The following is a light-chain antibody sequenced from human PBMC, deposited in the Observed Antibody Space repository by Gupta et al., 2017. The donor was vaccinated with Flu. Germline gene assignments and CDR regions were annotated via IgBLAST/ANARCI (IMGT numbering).Light chain of an antibody. CDR3: QQRSKWPQA. Sequence: PATLSVSPGERATLSCRASQGISNYLAWYQQKPGQPPRLPIYDSYARATGVPDRFSGSGSGTDFTLTISSIGPEDFAVYYCQQRSKWPQAFGQGTKVEI. CDR2: DSY. CDR1: QGISNY. J-gene: IGKJ1*01. V-gene: IGKV3-11*01.